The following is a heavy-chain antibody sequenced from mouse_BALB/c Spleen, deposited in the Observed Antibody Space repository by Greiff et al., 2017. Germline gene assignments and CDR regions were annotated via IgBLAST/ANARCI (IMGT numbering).Heavy chain of an antibody. CDR3: ARSRGSYYYGSRGAY. V-gene: IGHV3-2*02. CDR2: ISYSGST. Sequence: VQLKESGPGLVKPSQSLSLTCTVTGYSITSDYAWNWIRQFPGNKLEWMGYISYSGSTSYNPSLKSRISITRDTSKNQFFLQLNSVTTEDTATYYCARSRGSYYYGSRGAYWGQGTLVTVSA. J-gene: IGHJ3*01. D-gene: IGHD1-1*01. CDR1: GYSITSDYA.